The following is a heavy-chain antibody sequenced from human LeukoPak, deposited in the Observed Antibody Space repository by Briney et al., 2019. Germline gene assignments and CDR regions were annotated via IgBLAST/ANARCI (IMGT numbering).Heavy chain of an antibody. CDR2: IYYSGST. J-gene: IGHJ4*02. D-gene: IGHD1-26*01. Sequence: SETLSLTCTVSGDSITSSIYYWGWIRQPPGKGLEWIGYIYYSGSTNYNPSLKSRVTISVDTSKNQFSLKLSSVTAADTAVYYCATRSSGIVGATTKILEYWGQGTLVTVSS. CDR1: GDSITSSIYY. V-gene: IGHV4-61*05. CDR3: ATRSSGIVGATTKILEY.